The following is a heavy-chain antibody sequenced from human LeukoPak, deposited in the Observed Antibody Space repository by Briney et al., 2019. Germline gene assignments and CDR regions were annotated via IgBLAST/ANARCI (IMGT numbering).Heavy chain of an antibody. CDR2: IIPVLNIT. J-gene: IGHJ6*02. CDR3: ARDQGLTAPPPYGFDV. D-gene: IGHD5-18*01. CDR1: GGTFSTSA. V-gene: IGHV1-69*04. Sequence: GASVQVSCKTSGGTFSTSAITWVRQAPGQGLEWMGRIIPVLNITTYAQRFQGRVTITADTSTSTLYLEPSSLRAEETAVYYCARDQGLTAPPPYGFDVWGQGTTVIVSS.